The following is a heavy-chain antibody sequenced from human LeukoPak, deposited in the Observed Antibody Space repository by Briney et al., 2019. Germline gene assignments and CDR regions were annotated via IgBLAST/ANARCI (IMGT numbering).Heavy chain of an antibody. Sequence: GGSLRLSCAASGFTVSSNYMSWVRQAPGKGLEWVSVIYSGGSTYYADSVKGRFTISRDNSKNTLYLQMNSLRAEDTAVYYCAKTNILSGYDLGYWGQGTLVTVSS. V-gene: IGHV3-53*01. J-gene: IGHJ4*02. CDR3: AKTNILSGYDLGY. D-gene: IGHD5-12*01. CDR2: IYSGGST. CDR1: GFTVSSNY.